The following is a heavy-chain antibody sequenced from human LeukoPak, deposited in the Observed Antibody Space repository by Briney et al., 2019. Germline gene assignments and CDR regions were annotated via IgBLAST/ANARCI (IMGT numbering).Heavy chain of an antibody. CDR1: GYTLSELS. CDR2: FDPEDGET. J-gene: IGHJ4*02. CDR3: ATFDSGFQFLY. D-gene: IGHD3-22*01. Sequence: ASVKVSCKVSGYTLSELSMHWVSQAPGNGLEGLGGFDPEDGETIYAQKFQGRVTMTEDTSTDTAYMELSSLRSEDTAVYYCATFDSGFQFLYWGEGTLVTVSS. V-gene: IGHV1-24*01.